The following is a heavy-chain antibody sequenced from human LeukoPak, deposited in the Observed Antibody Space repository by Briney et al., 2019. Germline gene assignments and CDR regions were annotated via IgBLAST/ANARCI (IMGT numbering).Heavy chain of an antibody. J-gene: IGHJ4*02. CDR1: GFTFSRYA. CDR3: AKAQVPESYGSGSYYVGFDY. Sequence: GGSLRLSCAASGFTFSRYAVGWVRQVPGKGLEWLSAISGSGGITYYADSVKGRFTISRDNSKNTLYLQMNSLRAEDTAIYYCAKAQVPESYGSGSYYVGFDYWGQGTLVTVSS. V-gene: IGHV3-23*01. D-gene: IGHD3-10*01. CDR2: ISGSGGIT.